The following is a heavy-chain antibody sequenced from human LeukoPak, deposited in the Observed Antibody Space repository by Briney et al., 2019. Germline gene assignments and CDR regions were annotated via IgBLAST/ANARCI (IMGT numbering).Heavy chain of an antibody. Sequence: SETLSLTCTVSGGSISSGYYWGWIRQPPGKGLEWIGSIYHSGSTYYNPSLKSRVTISVDTSKNQFSLKLSSVTAADTAVYYCARDGGGEYQLLFPPFDPWGQGTLVTVSS. V-gene: IGHV4-38-2*02. J-gene: IGHJ5*02. CDR3: ARDGGGEYQLLFPPFDP. CDR1: GGSISSGYY. D-gene: IGHD2-2*01. CDR2: IYHSGST.